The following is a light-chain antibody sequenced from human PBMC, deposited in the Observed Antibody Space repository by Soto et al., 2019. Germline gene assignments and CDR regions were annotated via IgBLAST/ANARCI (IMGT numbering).Light chain of an antibody. V-gene: IGLV2-23*01. CDR1: RSDVGNYNL. J-gene: IGLJ3*02. CDR2: EDT. Sequence: QSALTQPASVSGSPGQSITISCTGTRSDVGNYNLVSWYQQHPGKAPKLMIYEDTKRPPGVSNRFSGSKSGNTASLTISGLQAEAEADYYCCSYADTSTLFGGGTTVTVL. CDR3: CSYADTSTL.